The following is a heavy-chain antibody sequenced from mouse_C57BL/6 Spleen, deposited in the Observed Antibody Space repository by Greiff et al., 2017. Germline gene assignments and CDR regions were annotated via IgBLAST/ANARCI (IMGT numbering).Heavy chain of an antibody. CDR1: GYTFTSYW. D-gene: IGHD2-3*01. CDR3: ARRDGYYWYFDV. V-gene: IGHV1-64*01. Sequence: VQLQQPGAELVKPGASVKLSCKASGYTFTSYWMHWVKQRPGQGLEWIGMIHPNSGSTNYNEKFKSKATLTVDKSSSTAYMQLSSLTSEDSAVHYCARRDGYYWYFDVWGTGTTVTVSS. J-gene: IGHJ1*03. CDR2: IHPNSGST.